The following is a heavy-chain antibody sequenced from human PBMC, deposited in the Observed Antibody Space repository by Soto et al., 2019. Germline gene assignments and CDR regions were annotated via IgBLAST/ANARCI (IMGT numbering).Heavy chain of an antibody. CDR2: IYYSGST. J-gene: IGHJ6*02. Sequence: SETLSLTCTVSDGSISSSSYYWGWIRQPPGKGLEWIGSIYYSGSTYYNPSLKSRVTISVDTSKNQFSLKLSSVTAADTAVYYCARHVLRFLGHYGMDVWGQGTTVTVSS. CDR1: DGSISSSSYY. D-gene: IGHD3-3*01. V-gene: IGHV4-39*01. CDR3: ARHVLRFLGHYGMDV.